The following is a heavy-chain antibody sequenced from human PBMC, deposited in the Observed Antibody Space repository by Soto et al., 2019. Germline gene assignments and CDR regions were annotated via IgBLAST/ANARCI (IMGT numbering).Heavy chain of an antibody. CDR1: GGSFSSYA. D-gene: IGHD4-17*01. J-gene: IGHJ5*02. CDR2: IIPIYGTA. CDR3: ATYYGASSAWFDP. V-gene: IGHV1-69*01. Sequence: QVQLVQSGAEVKKPGSSVKVSCKASGGSFSSYAVTWVRQAPGQGLEWMGGIIPIYGTASYAQKFQGRVTITANESTNAAHMVLSSLRSEATAIYYCATYYGASSAWFDPWGQGTLVTVSS.